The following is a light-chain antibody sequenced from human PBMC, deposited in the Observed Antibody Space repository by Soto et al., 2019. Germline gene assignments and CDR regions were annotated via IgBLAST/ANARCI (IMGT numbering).Light chain of an antibody. CDR1: QSISSY. CDR3: QQSAATPPT. J-gene: IGKJ1*01. Sequence: DIQMTQSPSSLSASVGDRVTITCRASQSISSYLSWYQHKPGKAPKLLIYAASTLQSGVPSRFSGGGSGTDFTLTISSLQPEDFATYYCQQSAATPPTFGQGTKVEIK. CDR2: AAS. V-gene: IGKV1-39*01.